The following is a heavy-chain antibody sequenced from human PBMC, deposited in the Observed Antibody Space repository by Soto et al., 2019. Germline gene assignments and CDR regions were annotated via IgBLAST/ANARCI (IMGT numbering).Heavy chain of an antibody. Sequence: PGGSLRLSCAASGFTFSSYSMNWVRQAPGKGLEWVSSISSSSSYIYYADSVKGRFTISRDNAKNSLYLQMNSLRAEDTAVYYCACIGEQYGDLPFDYWGRGTLVTVSS. J-gene: IGHJ4*02. CDR1: GFTFSSYS. CDR3: ACIGEQYGDLPFDY. D-gene: IGHD4-17*01. CDR2: ISSSSSYI. V-gene: IGHV3-21*01.